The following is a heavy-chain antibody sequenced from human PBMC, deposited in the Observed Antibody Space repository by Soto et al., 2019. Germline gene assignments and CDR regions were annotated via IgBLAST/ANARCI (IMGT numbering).Heavy chain of an antibody. CDR1: GLSISSDYY. CDR3: ARVRPATFTWSFAIDY. Sequence: ETLSLTCAISGLSISSDYYWGWIRQPPGKGLEWIGSIYHSGSTYYSPSLQSRVTISVDTSKNQFSLKVNSVTAADTAFYYCARVRPATFTWSFAIDYWGQGALVTVSS. J-gene: IGHJ4*02. D-gene: IGHD3-10*01. V-gene: IGHV4-38-2*01. CDR2: IYHSGST.